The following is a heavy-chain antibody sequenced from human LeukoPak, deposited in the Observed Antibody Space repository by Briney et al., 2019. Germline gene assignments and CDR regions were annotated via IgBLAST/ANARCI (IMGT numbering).Heavy chain of an antibody. CDR2: ISGSGGST. J-gene: IGHJ4*02. D-gene: IGHD2-21*02. CDR1: GFPFSSSA. CDR3: AISPNVVVTAIPFWY. Sequence: PGGSLRLSCAASGFPFSSSAMSWVRQAPGKGLEWVSAISGSGGSTYYADSVKGRFTISRDNSKNTLYLQMNSLRAEDTAVYYCAISPNVVVTAIPFWYWGQGTLVTVSS. V-gene: IGHV3-23*01.